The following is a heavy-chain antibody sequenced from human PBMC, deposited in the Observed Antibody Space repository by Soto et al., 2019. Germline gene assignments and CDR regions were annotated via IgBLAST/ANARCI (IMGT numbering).Heavy chain of an antibody. CDR3: ARHSRRSTTNYYYYGMDV. V-gene: IGHV5-51*01. J-gene: IGHJ6*02. Sequence: LGESLKISCKGSGYSFTSYWIGWVRQMPGKGLEWMGIIYPGDSDTRYSPSFQGQVTISADKSISTAYLQWSSLKASDTAMYYCARHSRRSTTNYYYYGMDVWGQGTTVTVSS. CDR1: GYSFTSYW. CDR2: IYPGDSDT. D-gene: IGHD5-12*01.